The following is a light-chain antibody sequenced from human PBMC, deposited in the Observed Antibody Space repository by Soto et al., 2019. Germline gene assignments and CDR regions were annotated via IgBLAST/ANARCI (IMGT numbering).Light chain of an antibody. CDR2: GAS. CDR3: QQYGSSPS. V-gene: IGKV3-20*01. Sequence: EIVLTQSPATLSLSPGERATLSCRASQSVSSNYLAWYQQKPGQAPRLLIYGASSRATGIPARFSGSGSGTDFTLTISRLESEDFAMYYCQQYGSSPSFGQGTKVEIK. CDR1: QSVSSNY. J-gene: IGKJ2*01.